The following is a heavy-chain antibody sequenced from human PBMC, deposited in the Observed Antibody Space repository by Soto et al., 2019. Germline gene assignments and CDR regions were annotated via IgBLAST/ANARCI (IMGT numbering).Heavy chain of an antibody. Sequence: SETLSLTCTVSGGSISSGGYYWSWIRQHPGKGLEWIGYIYYSGSTYYNPSLKSRVTISVDTSKNQFSLKLSSVTAADTAVYYCARDRAVTIFGVDHNWFDPWGQGTLVTVSS. J-gene: IGHJ5*02. CDR1: GGSISSGGYY. V-gene: IGHV4-31*03. D-gene: IGHD3-3*01. CDR2: IYYSGST. CDR3: ARDRAVTIFGVDHNWFDP.